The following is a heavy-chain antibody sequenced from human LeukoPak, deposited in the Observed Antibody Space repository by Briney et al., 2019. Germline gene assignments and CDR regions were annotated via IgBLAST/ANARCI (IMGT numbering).Heavy chain of an antibody. CDR3: ARVMITFGGVISDYFNY. D-gene: IGHD3-16*01. Sequence: SETLSLTCTVSGGSISSYYWSWTRQPPGKGLEWIGYIYYSGSTNYNPSLKSRVTISVDTSKNQFSLKLSSVTAADTAVYYCARVMITFGGVISDYFNYWGQGTLVTVSS. CDR2: IYYSGST. J-gene: IGHJ4*02. CDR1: GGSISSYY. V-gene: IGHV4-59*01.